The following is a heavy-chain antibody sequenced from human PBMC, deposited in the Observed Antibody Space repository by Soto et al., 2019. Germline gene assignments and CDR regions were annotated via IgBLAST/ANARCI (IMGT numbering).Heavy chain of an antibody. J-gene: IGHJ4*02. CDR3: AGNYGSGSYLFDY. Sequence: GGSLRLSCAASGFTFSSYAMSWVRQAPGKGLEWVSAISGSGGSTYYADSVKGRFTISRDNSKNTLYLQMNSLRAEDTAVYYCAGNYGSGSYLFDYWGQGTMVGVSS. CDR2: ISGSGGST. V-gene: IGHV3-23*01. CDR1: GFTFSSYA. D-gene: IGHD3-10*01.